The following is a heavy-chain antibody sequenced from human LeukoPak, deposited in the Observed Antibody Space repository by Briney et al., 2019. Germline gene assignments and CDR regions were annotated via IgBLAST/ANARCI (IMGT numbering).Heavy chain of an antibody. CDR2: ISRSGSTK. CDR3: ARVLRYCSGGNCYSGGLGYMDV. CDR1: GFTFSSYG. V-gene: IGHV3-48*04. J-gene: IGHJ6*03. D-gene: IGHD2-15*01. Sequence: GGSLRLSCAASGFTFSSYGMHWVRQAPGKGLEWVSSISRSGSTKYYADSVKGRFTISRDNAKNSLFLQMNSLRAEDTAVYYCARVLRYCSGGNCYSGGLGYMDVWGKGITVTISS.